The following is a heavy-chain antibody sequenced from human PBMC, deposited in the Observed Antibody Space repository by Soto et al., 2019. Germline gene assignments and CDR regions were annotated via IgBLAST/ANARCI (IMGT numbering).Heavy chain of an antibody. CDR2: IYPGDSET. J-gene: IGHJ4*02. CDR3: ARKYYYGAGTLDY. V-gene: IGHV5-51*01. Sequence: GESLKISCKGSGYTFTNYWIGWVRQMPGKGLEWMGIIYPGDSETRYSPSFQGQVTMSADKSISTAYLPWSSLKASGSAMYYCARKYYYGAGTLDYWGQGTLVTVSS. D-gene: IGHD3-10*01. CDR1: GYTFTNYW.